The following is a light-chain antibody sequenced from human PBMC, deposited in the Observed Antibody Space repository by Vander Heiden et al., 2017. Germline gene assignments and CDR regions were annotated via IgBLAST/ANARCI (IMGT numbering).Light chain of an antibody. CDR2: AAS. V-gene: IGKV1-39*01. Sequence: DIQMTQSPSSLSASVGDRVTITCRASQRISNYLNWYQQKPGKAPNLLIYAASTLQSGVPSRFSGSGSGTDFALTITSVQPEDYATYFCQQNYDRHTFGHGTKLEIK. CDR1: QRISNY. CDR3: QQNYDRHT. J-gene: IGKJ2*01.